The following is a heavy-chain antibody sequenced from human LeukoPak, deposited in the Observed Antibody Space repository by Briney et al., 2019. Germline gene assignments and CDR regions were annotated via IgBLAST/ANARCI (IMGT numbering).Heavy chain of an antibody. CDR3: AKDHPAYGSGSSVYGMDV. CDR1: GFTFSSYG. V-gene: IGHV3-30*18. Sequence: GGSLRLSCAASGFTFSSYGMHWVRQAPGTGLERVAVISYDGSNKYYADSVKGRFTISRDNSKNTLYPQMNSLRAEDTAVYYSAKDHPAYGSGSSVYGMDVWGQGTTVTVSS. J-gene: IGHJ6*02. CDR2: ISYDGSNK. D-gene: IGHD3-10*01.